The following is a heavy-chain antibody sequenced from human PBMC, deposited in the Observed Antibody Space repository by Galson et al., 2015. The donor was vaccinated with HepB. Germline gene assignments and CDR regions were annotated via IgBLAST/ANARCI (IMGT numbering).Heavy chain of an antibody. CDR2: IKKDGSEK. Sequence: SLRLSCAASGFTFSNYWMTWVRQAPGKGLEWVANIKKDGSEKYYVNSVKGRFTISRDNAKNSLYLQMNSLRAEDTAVYYCARDPSPGAYDAFDIWSQGTMVTVSS. J-gene: IGHJ3*02. V-gene: IGHV3-7*01. D-gene: IGHD7-27*01. CDR3: ARDPSPGAYDAFDI. CDR1: GFTFSNYW.